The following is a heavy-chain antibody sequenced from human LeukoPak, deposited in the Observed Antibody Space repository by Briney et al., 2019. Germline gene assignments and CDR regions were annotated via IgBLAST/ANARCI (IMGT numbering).Heavy chain of an antibody. V-gene: IGHV1-18*01. CDR1: DYTFTNYG. CDR3: ARDYYDSSGYYYVFAY. J-gene: IGHJ4*02. D-gene: IGHD3-22*01. Sequence: ASVKVSCKASDYTFTNYGISWVRQAPGQGLEWMGWISAYNGNTNQAQKLQGRVTMTTGTSTRTAYMELRSLRSDDTAVYYYARDYYDSSGYYYVFAYWGQGTLVTVSS. CDR2: ISAYNGNT.